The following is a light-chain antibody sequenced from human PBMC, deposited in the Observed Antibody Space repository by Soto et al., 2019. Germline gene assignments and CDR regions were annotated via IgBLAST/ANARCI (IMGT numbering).Light chain of an antibody. V-gene: IGLV2-14*01. CDR3: RSYASSSAGV. CDR2: DVS. CDR1: SSDVGGYKY. Sequence: QSALTQPASVSGSPGQSITISCSGTSSDVGGYKYVSWHQQHPGKAQKLMIYDVSNRPSGVSNRFSGSKSGNTASLTISGHYAEDEAYYCCRSYASSSAGVFGGGTKLTVL. J-gene: IGLJ2*01.